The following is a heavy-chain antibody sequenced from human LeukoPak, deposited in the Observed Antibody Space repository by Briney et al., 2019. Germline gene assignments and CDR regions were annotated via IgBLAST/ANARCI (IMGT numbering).Heavy chain of an antibody. CDR1: GFSLSSYS. D-gene: IGHD3-3*01. V-gene: IGHV3-21*01. CDR3: AREPQQFLEWLFDASPDYYYYMDV. CDR2: ISGTSKYI. Sequence: GGSLTLSCEGSGFSLSSYSMHWVRQAPGKGLEWVSSISGTSKYIHYSDSVKGRFTISRDNSKNSFYLQMNSLRVEDTAVYYCAREPQQFLEWLFDASPDYYYYMDVWGKGTTVTVSS. J-gene: IGHJ6*03.